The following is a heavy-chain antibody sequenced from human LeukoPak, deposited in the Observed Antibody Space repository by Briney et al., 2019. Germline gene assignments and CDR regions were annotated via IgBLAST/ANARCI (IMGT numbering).Heavy chain of an antibody. V-gene: IGHV4-30-2*01. CDR2: IYHSGST. D-gene: IGHD3-3*02. Sequence: SETLSLTCAVSGGSISSGGYSWSWIRQPPGKGLEWIGYIYHSGSTYYNPSLKSRVTISVDRSKNQFSLKLGSVTAADTAVYYCARTIRGYYYYMDVWGKGTTVTVSS. CDR1: GGSISSGGYS. J-gene: IGHJ6*03. CDR3: ARTIRGYYYYMDV.